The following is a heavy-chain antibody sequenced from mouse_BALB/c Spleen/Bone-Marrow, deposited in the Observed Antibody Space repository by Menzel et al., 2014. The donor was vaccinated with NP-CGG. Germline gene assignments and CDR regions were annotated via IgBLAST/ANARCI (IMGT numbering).Heavy chain of an antibody. CDR1: GFDFSGFW. V-gene: IGHV4-1*02. J-gene: IGHJ3*01. CDR2: INPDSSTI. CDR3: ARLGYYGGFAY. D-gene: IGHD2-3*01. Sequence: VQLKESGGGRVQPGGSLKLSCAASGFDFSGFWMGWVRQAPGKGLEWIGEINPDSSTINYTPSLKDRFIISRDNAKNNLYLQMSKVGSEDTALYYCARLGYYGGFAYWGQGTLVTVSA.